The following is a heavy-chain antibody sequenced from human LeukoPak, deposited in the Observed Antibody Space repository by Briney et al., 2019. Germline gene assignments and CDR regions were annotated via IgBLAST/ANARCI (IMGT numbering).Heavy chain of an antibody. D-gene: IGHD3-3*01. Sequence: SVKVSCKASGGTFSSYAISWVRQAPGQGLEWMGGIIPIFGIANYAQKFQGRVTITADESTSTAYMELSSLRAEDTAVYYCAKDGDDFWSGVSYYYYYMDVWGKGTTVTVSS. CDR2: IIPIFGIA. CDR3: AKDGDDFWSGVSYYYYYMDV. CDR1: GGTFSSYA. V-gene: IGHV1-69*13. J-gene: IGHJ6*03.